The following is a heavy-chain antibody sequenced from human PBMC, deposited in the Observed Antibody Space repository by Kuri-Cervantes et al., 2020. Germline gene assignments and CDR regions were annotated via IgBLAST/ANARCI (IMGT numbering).Heavy chain of an antibody. CDR3: ARLYEYYFDY. Sequence: GESLKISCAASGFTVSSNYMSWVRQAPGKGLEWVSVIYSCGSTYYADSVKGRFTISRDNSKNTLYLQMNSLRAEDTAVYYCARLYEYYFDYWGQGTLVTVSS. J-gene: IGHJ4*02. D-gene: IGHD5/OR15-5a*01. CDR1: GFTVSSNY. V-gene: IGHV3-66*03. CDR2: IYSCGST.